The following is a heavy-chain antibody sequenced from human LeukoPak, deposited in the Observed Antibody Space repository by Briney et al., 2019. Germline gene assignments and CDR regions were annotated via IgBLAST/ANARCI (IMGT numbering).Heavy chain of an antibody. CDR1: GGSISSSSHY. V-gene: IGHV4-39*07. D-gene: IGHD1-14*01. CDR3: AREEPPGKVDY. J-gene: IGHJ4*02. Sequence: PSETLSLTCTVSGGSISSSSHYWGWVRQPPGKGLEWIGSINCSGTTYYNPSLKSRVTISIDTSKNQFSLKLSPVTAADTALYFCAREEPPGKVDYWGQGTLVTVSS. CDR2: INCSGTT.